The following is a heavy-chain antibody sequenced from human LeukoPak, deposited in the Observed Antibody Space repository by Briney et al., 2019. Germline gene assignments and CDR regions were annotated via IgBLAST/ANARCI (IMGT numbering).Heavy chain of an antibody. D-gene: IGHD2-21*01. CDR1: GGSFSGYY. CDR3: AIAPRCGGDAYLNARYIDV. J-gene: IGHJ2*01. Sequence: SESLSLTCAVHGGSFSGYYWSWIPQPTGKGLEWIEEINHSGSTNYNPSLKSRVTISVDTSKNQLSLKLSSVTAADTVVYYCAIAPRCGGDAYLNARYIDVWGHGSLATVSS. V-gene: IGHV4-34*01. CDR2: INHSGST.